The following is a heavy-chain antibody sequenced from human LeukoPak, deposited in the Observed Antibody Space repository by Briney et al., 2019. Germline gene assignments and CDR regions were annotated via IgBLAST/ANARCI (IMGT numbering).Heavy chain of an antibody. J-gene: IGHJ6*02. CDR3: AGTMGPFYYYYGMDV. D-gene: IGHD3-10*01. V-gene: IGHV4-59*12. Sequence: PSETLSLTCTVSGGSISTYYWSWVRQPPGKGLEWIGYIFYNGNTNYNPSLKGRVTISVDTSKNQFSLKLSSVTAADTAVYYCAGTMGPFYYYYGMDVWGQGTTVTVSS. CDR1: GGSISTYY. CDR2: IFYNGNT.